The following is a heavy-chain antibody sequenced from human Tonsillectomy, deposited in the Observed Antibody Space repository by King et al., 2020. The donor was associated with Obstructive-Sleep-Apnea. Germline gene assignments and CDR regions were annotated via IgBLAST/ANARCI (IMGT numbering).Heavy chain of an antibody. V-gene: IGHV3-48*04. CDR1: GFTFRDFS. Sequence: VKLVESGGALVQPGGSLRLSCVGFGFTFRDFSMNWVRQTPGKGLEWISYISTRGGTTHYADSVKGRFTVSRDDARNSLYLQMNSLRGDDTAVYYCARDPMTRRITHYGFDFWGQGTLVSVSS. CDR3: ARDPMTRRITHYGFDF. J-gene: IGHJ4*02. CDR2: ISTRGGTT. D-gene: IGHD4-17*01.